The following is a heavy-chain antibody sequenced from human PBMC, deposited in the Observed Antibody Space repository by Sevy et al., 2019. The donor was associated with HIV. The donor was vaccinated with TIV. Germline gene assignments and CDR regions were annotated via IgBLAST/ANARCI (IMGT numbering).Heavy chain of an antibody. D-gene: IGHD3-22*01. Sequence: ASVKVSCKVSGYTLTELSMHWVRQVPGKGLEWMGSFDPEDDETIYAQKFQGRVTMTEDTSTDTAYMELSSLRSEDTAVYYCATTKDYYENSGDPFDYWGQGTLVTVFS. CDR1: GYTLTELS. J-gene: IGHJ4*02. CDR2: FDPEDDET. V-gene: IGHV1-24*01. CDR3: ATTKDYYENSGDPFDY.